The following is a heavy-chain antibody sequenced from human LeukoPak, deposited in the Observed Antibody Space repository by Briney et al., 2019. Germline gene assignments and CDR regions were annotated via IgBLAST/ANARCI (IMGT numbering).Heavy chain of an antibody. J-gene: IGHJ4*02. D-gene: IGHD6-19*01. CDR3: ARGDTVTGTFDY. CDR2: IYTSGTT. CDR1: GGSTSSYY. V-gene: IGHV4-4*07. Sequence: PSETLSLTCTVSGGSTSSYYCSWVRQPAGKAREWIGRIYTSGTTSSNPSLKSRVTISVDTSKNHFSLKLTSVTAADTAVYYCARGDTVTGTFDYWGQGALVTVSS.